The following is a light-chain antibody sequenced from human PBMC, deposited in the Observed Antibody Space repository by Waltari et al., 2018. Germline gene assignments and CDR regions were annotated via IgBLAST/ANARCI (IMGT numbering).Light chain of an antibody. V-gene: IGKV1-5*03. J-gene: IGKJ2*01. CDR1: QSISNS. CDR3: QQYKSYPVT. Sequence: DIQMTQSPSTLSASVGDRVTITCRASQSISNSLAWHQQKPGKAPNLLIYRASSLESGVPSRFSGSGSGTEFTLTISTLQPDDLGTYYCQQYKSYPVTFGQGTKLEIK. CDR2: RAS.